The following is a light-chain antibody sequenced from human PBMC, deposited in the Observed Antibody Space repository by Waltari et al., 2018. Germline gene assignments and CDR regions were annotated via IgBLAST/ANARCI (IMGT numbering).Light chain of an antibody. V-gene: IGLV2-14*03. J-gene: IGLJ3*02. CDR2: DVS. CDR3: SSYITTNTLEL. CDR1: SSDVGTYNY. Sequence: QSALTQPASVSGSPGQSTTISCTGTSSDVGTYNYVPWYQQHPGKAPKLLIYDVSYPPSGVSYRFSGSKSGNTASLTISGLQAEDEADYYCSSYITTNTLELFGGGTSLTVL.